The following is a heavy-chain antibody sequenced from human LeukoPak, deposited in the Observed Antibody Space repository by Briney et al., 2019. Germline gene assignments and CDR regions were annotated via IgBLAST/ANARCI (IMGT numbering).Heavy chain of an antibody. CDR3: ASPPTSGWNYDCFDY. D-gene: IGHD1-7*01. CDR2: IYYKRWH. CDR1: GGSISSSSYC. V-gene: IGHV4-39*01. Sequence: SETLSLTCTVSGGSISSSSYCWGWVRQPPGRGLGWIGSIYYKRWHYYNPSLKGRVTISLDTSKHQFSLTLSSVTAAETAVHYCASPPTSGWNYDCFDYWGQGTLVTVSS. J-gene: IGHJ4*02.